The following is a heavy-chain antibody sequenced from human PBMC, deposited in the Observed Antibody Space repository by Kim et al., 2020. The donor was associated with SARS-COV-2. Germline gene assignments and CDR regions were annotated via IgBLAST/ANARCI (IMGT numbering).Heavy chain of an antibody. D-gene: IGHD2-21*02. J-gene: IGHJ6*03. Sequence: AQKLQGRDTMTTDTSTSTAYMELRSLRSDDTAVYYCARDGWRPSYYMDVWGKGTTVTVSS. V-gene: IGHV1-18*01. CDR3: ARDGWRPSYYMDV.